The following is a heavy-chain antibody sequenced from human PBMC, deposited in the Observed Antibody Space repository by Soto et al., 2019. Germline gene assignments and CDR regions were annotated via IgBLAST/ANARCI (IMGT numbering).Heavy chain of an antibody. CDR1: GGSISSGGYY. J-gene: IGHJ4*02. CDR2: IYYTGTT. V-gene: IGHV4-61*08. D-gene: IGHD3-22*01. CDR3: ARLGGYYQAFDS. Sequence: LTCTVSGGSISSGGYYWSWIRQHPGKGLEWIGYIYYTGTTKYNPSLKSRVTISVDSSKNQFSLKLDSVTAADTAVYYCARLGGYYQAFDSWGQGTLVTVSS.